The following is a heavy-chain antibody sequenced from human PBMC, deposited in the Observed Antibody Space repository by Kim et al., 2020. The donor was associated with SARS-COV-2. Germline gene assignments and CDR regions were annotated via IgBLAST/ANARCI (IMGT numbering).Heavy chain of an antibody. J-gene: IGHJ4*02. D-gene: IGHD3-10*01. V-gene: IGHV3-13*01. Sequence: GGSLRLSCAASGFTFSSYDMHWVRQATGKGLEWVSAIGTAGDTYYPGSVKGRFTISRENAKNSLYLQMNSLRAGDTAVYYCARARFGELFDYWGQGTLVTVSS. CDR2: IGTAGDT. CDR1: GFTFSSYD. CDR3: ARARFGELFDY.